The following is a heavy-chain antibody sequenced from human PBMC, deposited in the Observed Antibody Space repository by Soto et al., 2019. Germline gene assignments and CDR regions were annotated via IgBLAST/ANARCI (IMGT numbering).Heavy chain of an antibody. CDR3: ARDKITGLFDY. V-gene: IGHV4-34*01. J-gene: IGHJ4*02. CDR2: INHSGST. D-gene: IGHD2-8*02. Sequence: SETLSLTCAVYGGSFSGYYRTWIRQPPGTGLEWIGEINHSGSTNYNPSLKSRVTISVDTSKNQFSLKLTSVTAADTAVYYCARDKITGLFDYWGQGTLVTVS. CDR1: GGSFSGYY.